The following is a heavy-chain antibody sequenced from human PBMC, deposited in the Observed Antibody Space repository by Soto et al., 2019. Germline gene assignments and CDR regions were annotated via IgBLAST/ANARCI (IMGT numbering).Heavy chain of an antibody. Sequence: GSLRLSCVGSGFTFSNFGMHWVRQAPGKGLEWVTAINGGSTTYYADSVKGRFTISRDNSKNTLYLQMNSLRAEDTAVYYCAKDKDWSGVYGMDVWGQGTTVTVSS. CDR3: AKDKDWSGVYGMDV. D-gene: IGHD3-3*01. J-gene: IGHJ6*02. CDR1: GFTFSNFG. CDR2: INGGSTT. V-gene: IGHV3-23*01.